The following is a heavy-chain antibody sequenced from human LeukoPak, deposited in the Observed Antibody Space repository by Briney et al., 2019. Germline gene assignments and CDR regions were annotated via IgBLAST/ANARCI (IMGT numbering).Heavy chain of an antibody. CDR1: GFTFSTYW. CDR2: IKQDGSEK. D-gene: IGHD6-19*01. J-gene: IGHJ6*03. CDR3: ARGRIAVAGTYIPSNWGPQLYYMDV. Sequence: GGSLRLSCAASGFTFSTYWMTWVRQAPGKGLEWVANIKQDGSEKYYVDSVKGRFTISRDNAKNSLYLQMNSLRAEDTAVYYCARGRIAVAGTYIPSNWGPQLYYMDVWGKGTTVTVSS. V-gene: IGHV3-7*01.